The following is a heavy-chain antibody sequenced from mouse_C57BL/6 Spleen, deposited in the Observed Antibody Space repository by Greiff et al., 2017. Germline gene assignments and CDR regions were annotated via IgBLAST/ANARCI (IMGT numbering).Heavy chain of an antibody. Sequence: QVQLQQSGPGLVQPSQSLSITCTVSGFSLPSYGVHWVRQSPGKGLGWLGVIWSGGSTDYNAAFISRLSISKDNSKSQVFFKMNSLQADDTAIYYCARNPRGGFYWYFDVWGTGTTVTVSS. J-gene: IGHJ1*03. V-gene: IGHV2-2*01. CDR2: IWSGGST. CDR1: GFSLPSYG. CDR3: ARNPRGGFYWYFDV.